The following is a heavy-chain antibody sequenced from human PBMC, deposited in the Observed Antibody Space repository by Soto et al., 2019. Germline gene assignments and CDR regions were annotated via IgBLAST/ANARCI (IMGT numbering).Heavy chain of an antibody. V-gene: IGHV1-18*01. Sequence: QVQLVQSAAEVKKPGASVKVSCKASGYTFSTYGITWVRQAPGQGLEWMGWISASSGSTDYAQKLQGRVTMTTDTSTSTAYMELRSLRSDDTAVYYCARVDSSGCWDLDSWGQGTLVTVS. CDR3: ARVDSSGCWDLDS. CDR1: GYTFSTYG. J-gene: IGHJ4*02. D-gene: IGHD6-19*01. CDR2: ISASSGST.